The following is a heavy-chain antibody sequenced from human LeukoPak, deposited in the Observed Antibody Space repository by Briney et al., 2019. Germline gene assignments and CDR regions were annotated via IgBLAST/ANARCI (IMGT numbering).Heavy chain of an antibody. J-gene: IGHJ5*02. V-gene: IGHV3-74*01. Sequence: GGSLRLSCAASGFTFSSYWMHWVRHAPGKGLVWVSRINSDGSSTSYADSVKGRFTISRDNAKNTLYLQMNSLRAEDTAVYYCARAGPYYDFWSGYWRFDPWGQGTLVTVSS. D-gene: IGHD3-3*01. CDR1: GFTFSSYW. CDR3: ARAGPYYDFWSGYWRFDP. CDR2: INSDGSST.